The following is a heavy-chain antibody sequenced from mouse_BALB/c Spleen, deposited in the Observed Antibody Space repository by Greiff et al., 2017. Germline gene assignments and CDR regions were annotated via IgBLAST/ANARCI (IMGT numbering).Heavy chain of an antibody. CDR2: ISSGGSYT. V-gene: IGHV5-6-4*01. CDR3: TRDMVY. J-gene: IGHJ4*01. CDR1: GFTFSSYT. Sequence: EVQLQESGGGLVKPGGSLKLSCAASGFTFSSYTMSWVRQTPEKRLEWVATISSGGSYTYYPDSVKGRFTISRDNAKNTLYLQMSSLKSEDTAMYYCTRDMVYWGQGTSVTVSS.